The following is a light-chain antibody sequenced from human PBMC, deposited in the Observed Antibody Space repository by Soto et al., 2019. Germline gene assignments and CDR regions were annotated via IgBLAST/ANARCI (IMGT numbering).Light chain of an antibody. V-gene: IGLV2-14*01. CDR3: TSYTSSSTVL. J-gene: IGLJ3*02. Sequence: QSVLTQPASVSGSPGQSSTISCTGTSSDVGGYNYVSWYQQHPGKAPKLMIYDVSNRPSGISNRFSGSKSGNTASLTIFGLQAEDEADYYCTSYTSSSTVLFGGGTKVTVL. CDR2: DVS. CDR1: SSDVGGYNY.